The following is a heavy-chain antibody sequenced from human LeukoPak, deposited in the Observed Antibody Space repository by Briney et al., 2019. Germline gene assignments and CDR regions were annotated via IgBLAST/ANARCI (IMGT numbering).Heavy chain of an antibody. CDR1: GYTFTSDG. CDR3: AREDSGYDHYYYMDV. J-gene: IGHJ6*03. Sequence: ASVKVSCKASGYTFTSDGISWVRQAPGQGPEWMGWINPYNGDTNYAQKLQGRVTMTTDTSTTTAYMELRSLRSDDTAVYYCAREDSGYDHYYYMDVWGKGTTVTASS. V-gene: IGHV1-18*01. CDR2: INPYNGDT. D-gene: IGHD5-12*01.